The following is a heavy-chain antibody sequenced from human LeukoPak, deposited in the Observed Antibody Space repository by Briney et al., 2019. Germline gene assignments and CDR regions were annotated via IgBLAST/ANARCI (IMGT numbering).Heavy chain of an antibody. CDR3: ATGSYYDSSGYLTNWFDP. CDR2: FDPEDGET. D-gene: IGHD3-22*01. J-gene: IGHJ5*02. CDR1: GYTLTELS. Sequence: ASVKASCKVSGYTLTELSMHWVRQAPGKGLEWMGGFDPEDGETIYAQKFQGRVTMTEDTSTDTAYMELSSLRSEDTAVYYCATGSYYDSSGYLTNWFDPWGQGTLITVSS. V-gene: IGHV1-24*01.